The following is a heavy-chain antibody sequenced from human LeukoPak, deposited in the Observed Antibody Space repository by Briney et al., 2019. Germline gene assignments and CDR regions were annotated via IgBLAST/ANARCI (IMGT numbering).Heavy chain of an antibody. CDR3: AKDQEPYYFDY. CDR1: GFTFSSYS. D-gene: IGHD1-14*01. Sequence: PGGSLRLSCAASGFTFSSYSMNWVRQAPGKGLEWVAVISYDGSNKYYADSVKGRFTISRDNSKNTLYLQMNSLRAEDTAVYYCAKDQEPYYFDYWGQGTLVTVSS. CDR2: ISYDGSNK. J-gene: IGHJ4*02. V-gene: IGHV3-30*18.